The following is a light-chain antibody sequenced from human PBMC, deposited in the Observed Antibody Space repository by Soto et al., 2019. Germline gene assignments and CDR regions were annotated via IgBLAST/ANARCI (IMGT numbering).Light chain of an antibody. CDR2: ASS. CDR1: PNIYTY. V-gene: IGKV1-39*01. CDR3: QQRYSNILS. Sequence: DIQLTQSPSFLSASVGDRVTMSCRARPNIYTYVNWDQLKPGKAPKLLIFASSTLQSGVPSRFSDSGSGADFSLTISSLQPEDLSTYYCQQRYSNILSFGGGTRV. J-gene: IGKJ4*01.